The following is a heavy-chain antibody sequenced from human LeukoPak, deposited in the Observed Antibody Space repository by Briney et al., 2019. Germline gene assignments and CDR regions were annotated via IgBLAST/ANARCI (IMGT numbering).Heavy chain of an antibody. Sequence: ASVKVSCKASGYTFTGYYMHWVRQAPGQGLEWMGRINPNSGGTNYAQKLQGRVTMTTDTSTSTAYMELRSLRSDDTAVYYCARGRADSSGYYYRCWGQGTLVTVSS. V-gene: IGHV1-2*06. CDR3: ARGRADSSGYYYRC. CDR2: INPNSGGT. J-gene: IGHJ4*02. CDR1: GYTFTGYY. D-gene: IGHD3-22*01.